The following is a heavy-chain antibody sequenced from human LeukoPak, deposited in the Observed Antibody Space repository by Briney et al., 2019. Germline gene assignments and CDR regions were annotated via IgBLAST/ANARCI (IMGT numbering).Heavy chain of an antibody. CDR3: ARRTRYSSGWYKLDY. CDR2: IYHSGST. Sequence: SGTLSLTCAVSGGSISSSNWWSWVRQPPGKGLEWIGEIYHSGSTNYNPSLKSRVTISVDTSKNQFSLKLSSVTAADTAVYYCARRTRYSSGWYKLDYWGQGTLVTVSS. V-gene: IGHV4-4*02. J-gene: IGHJ4*02. D-gene: IGHD6-19*01. CDR1: GGSISSSNW.